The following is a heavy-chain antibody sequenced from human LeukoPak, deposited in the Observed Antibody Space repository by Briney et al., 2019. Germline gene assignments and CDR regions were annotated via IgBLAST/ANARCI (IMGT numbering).Heavy chain of an antibody. Sequence: SETLSLTCTVSGGSISSSTSYWGWVRQAPGKGLEWIGSIFDSGSTYHNPSLKSRVSISGDTSKNSLYLQMNSLRAEDTAVYYCARDRDAYYYYYMDVWGKGTTVTISS. CDR2: IFDSGST. CDR1: GGSISSSTSY. V-gene: IGHV4-39*02. CDR3: ARDRDAYYYYYMDV. D-gene: IGHD5-24*01. J-gene: IGHJ6*03.